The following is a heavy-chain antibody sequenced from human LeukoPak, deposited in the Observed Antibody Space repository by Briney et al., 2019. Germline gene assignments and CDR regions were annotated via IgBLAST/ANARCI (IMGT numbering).Heavy chain of an antibody. CDR1: GFTFSNVW. CDR3: TTSGVLTGYYLREFDY. CDR2: IKSKTDGGTT. Sequence: GGSLRLSCAASGFTFSNVWMSWVRQAPGKGLEWVGRIKSKTDGGTTDSAAPVKGRFTILRDDSKNTLYLQMNSLKDEDTAVYYCTTSGVLTGYYLREFDYWGQGTLVTVSS. V-gene: IGHV3-15*01. D-gene: IGHD3-9*01. J-gene: IGHJ4*02.